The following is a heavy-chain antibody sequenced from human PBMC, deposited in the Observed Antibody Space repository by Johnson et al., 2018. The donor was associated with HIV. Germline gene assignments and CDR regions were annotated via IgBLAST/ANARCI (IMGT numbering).Heavy chain of an antibody. CDR2: INQDGSEM. V-gene: IGHV3-7*03. J-gene: IGHJ3*02. Sequence: VQLVESGGGVVQPGRSLRLSCAASGFTFSSYAMHWVRQAPGKGLEWVANINQDGSEMYYVDSVKGRFTISRDNANNSLYVQMNSLRAEDTALYYCAKATMITFGGVIVLAGAFDIWGQGTMVTVSS. CDR3: AKATMITFGGVIVLAGAFDI. CDR1: GFTFSSYA. D-gene: IGHD3-16*02.